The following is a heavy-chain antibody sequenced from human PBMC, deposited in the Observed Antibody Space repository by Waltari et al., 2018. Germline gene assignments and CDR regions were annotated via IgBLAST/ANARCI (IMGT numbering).Heavy chain of an antibody. CDR1: GFNFILFG. J-gene: IGHJ4*02. Sequence: QVHLVESGGGVVQPGGYLRLACAAPGFNFILFGMHWVRQAPGKGLEWVSFISYDGSNENYADSVKGRFTMSRDNSKKMLYVQMNNLRAEDSAVYYCVKGNEIDYWGQGTLVTVSS. CDR3: VKGNEIDY. D-gene: IGHD1-1*01. CDR2: ISYDGSNE. V-gene: IGHV3-30*02.